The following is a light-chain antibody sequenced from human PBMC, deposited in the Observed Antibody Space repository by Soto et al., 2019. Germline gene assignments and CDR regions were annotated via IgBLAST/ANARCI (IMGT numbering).Light chain of an antibody. CDR1: QSVRSN. V-gene: IGKV3-15*01. CDR2: GAS. Sequence: EIVMTQSPATLSVSPGDRVTLSCRASQSVRSNLAWYQQKPGQVPRLLIYGASRRANGIPARFSGSGYETECTLTISSLQYEDFAVYYCQQYNSWPLTFGGGTKVEIK. J-gene: IGKJ4*01. CDR3: QQYNSWPLT.